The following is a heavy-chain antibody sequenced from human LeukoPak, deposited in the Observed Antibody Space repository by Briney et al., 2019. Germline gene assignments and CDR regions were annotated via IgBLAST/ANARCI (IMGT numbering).Heavy chain of an antibody. CDR1: GFTFSTYI. Sequence: KTGGSLRLSCAASGFTFSTYIMNWVRQAPGKGLEWVSSISSSSTYTYYADSVKGRLTISRDNAKNSLYLQINSLRAEDTAVYYCARGVGANGPSPFDYWGQGTLVTVSS. J-gene: IGHJ4*02. CDR3: ARGVGANGPSPFDY. CDR2: ISSSSTYT. D-gene: IGHD1-26*01. V-gene: IGHV3-21*01.